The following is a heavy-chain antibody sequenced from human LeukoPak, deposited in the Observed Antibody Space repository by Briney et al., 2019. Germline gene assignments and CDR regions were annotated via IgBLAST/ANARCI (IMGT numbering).Heavy chain of an antibody. CDR2: IWYDGSNK. V-gene: IGHV3-33*01. CDR1: GFTFSSYG. D-gene: IGHD2/OR15-2a*01. CDR3: ARDFYDLYYGMDV. Sequence: GGSLRLSCAASGFTFSSYGMHWVRQAPGKGLEWVAVIWYDGSNKYYADSVKGRFTISRDNSKNTLYLHMNSLRAEDTAVYYCARDFYDLYYGMDVWGQGTTVTVSS. J-gene: IGHJ6*02.